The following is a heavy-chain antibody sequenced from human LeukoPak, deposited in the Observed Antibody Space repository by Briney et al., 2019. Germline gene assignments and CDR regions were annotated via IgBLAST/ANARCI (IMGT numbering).Heavy chain of an antibody. Sequence: GASVKVSCKASAYTFTGYYMHWVRQAPGQGLEWMGWINPNSGGTNHAQKFQGRVTMTRDTSISTAYMELSTLRSDDTAVYYCARSSGWSLFDYWGQGTLVTVSS. D-gene: IGHD6-19*01. V-gene: IGHV1-2*02. CDR2: INPNSGGT. CDR3: ARSSGWSLFDY. J-gene: IGHJ4*02. CDR1: AYTFTGYY.